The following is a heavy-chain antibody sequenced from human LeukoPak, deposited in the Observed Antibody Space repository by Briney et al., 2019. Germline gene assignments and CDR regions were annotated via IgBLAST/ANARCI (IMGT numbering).Heavy chain of an antibody. CDR3: ARRARPYYDILHLDY. CDR1: GYSFTSYW. CDR2: IYPGDFDT. J-gene: IGHJ4*02. Sequence: PGESLKISCKGSGYSFTSYWIGWVRQMPGKGLEWMGIIYPGDFDTRYSPSFQGQVTISADKSISTAYLQWSSLKASDTAMYYCARRARPYYDILHLDYWGQGTLVTVSS. D-gene: IGHD3-9*01. V-gene: IGHV5-51*01.